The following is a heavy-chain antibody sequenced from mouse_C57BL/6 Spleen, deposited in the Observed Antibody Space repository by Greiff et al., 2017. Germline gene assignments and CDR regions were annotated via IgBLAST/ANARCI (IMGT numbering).Heavy chain of an antibody. Sequence: QVQLQQPGAELVKPGASVKMSCKASGYTFTSYWITWVKQRPGQGLEWIGDIYPGSGSTNYNEKFKSKATLTVDTSSSTAYMQLSSLTSEDSAVYYCARGIYYYGSSYDYAMDYWGQGTTLTVSS. J-gene: IGHJ2*01. D-gene: IGHD1-1*01. CDR3: ARGIYYYGSSYDYAMDY. CDR2: IYPGSGST. CDR1: GYTFTSYW. V-gene: IGHV1-55*01.